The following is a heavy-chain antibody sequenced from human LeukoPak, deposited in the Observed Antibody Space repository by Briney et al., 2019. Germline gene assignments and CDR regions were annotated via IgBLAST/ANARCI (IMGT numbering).Heavy chain of an antibody. CDR2: IYSGGST. CDR1: GFTVSSNY. D-gene: IGHD3-22*01. CDR3: ARGQGYYDSSGYYEDY. Sequence: GGSLRLSCAASGFTVSSNYMSWVRQAPGKGLGWVSVIYSGGSTYYADSVKGRFTISRDNSKNTLHLQMNSLRAEDTAVYYCARGQGYYDSSGYYEDYWGQGTLVTVSS. V-gene: IGHV3-53*01. J-gene: IGHJ4*02.